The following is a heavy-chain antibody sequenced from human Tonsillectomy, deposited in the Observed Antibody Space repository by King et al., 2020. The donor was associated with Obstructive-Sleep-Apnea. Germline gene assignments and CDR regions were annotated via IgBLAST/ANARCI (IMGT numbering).Heavy chain of an antibody. CDR2: IYYDGSP. D-gene: IGHD4-17*01. CDR1: GASISSTDYF. Sequence: QLQESGPGLVKPSQTLSLTCTVSGASISSTDYFWSWIRQPPGKGLEWIGYIYYDGSPYYNPVLKSRVTLSVSTSKNQFSLRLNSVIVADTAVYYCARSYGDYYFDFWAREPWSPSPQ. J-gene: IGHJ4*02. CDR3: ARSYGDYYFDF. V-gene: IGHV4-30-4*01.